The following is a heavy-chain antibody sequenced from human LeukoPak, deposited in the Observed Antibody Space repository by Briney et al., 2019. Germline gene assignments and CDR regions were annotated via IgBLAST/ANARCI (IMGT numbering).Heavy chain of an antibody. Sequence: SETLSLTCTVSAYSISSAYYWGWIRQPPGKGLEWIGSIYHSGSTYYNPSLKSRVTISVDTSKNQFSLKLSSVTAADTAVYYCAGRPNYYGSGSYQSGAFDIWGQGTMVTVSS. V-gene: IGHV4-38-2*02. CDR2: IYHSGST. CDR3: AGRPNYYGSGSYQSGAFDI. J-gene: IGHJ3*02. D-gene: IGHD3-10*01. CDR1: AYSISSAYY.